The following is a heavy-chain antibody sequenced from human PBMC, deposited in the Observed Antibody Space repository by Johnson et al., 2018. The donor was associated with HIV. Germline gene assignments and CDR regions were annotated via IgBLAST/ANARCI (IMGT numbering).Heavy chain of an antibody. V-gene: IGHV3-11*04. Sequence: QVQLVESGGGLVKPGGSLRLSCAASGFSFSDSHMSWIRQAPGKGLEWVSYISSGGSSIYYADSVRGRFTISRDNAKNSLYLQMNSLRGEDTAVFYCARGGTLNYDSSGYPNPEDDAFDIWGQGTMVTVSS. CDR3: ARGGTLNYDSSGYPNPEDDAFDI. D-gene: IGHD3-22*01. J-gene: IGHJ3*02. CDR2: ISSGGSSI. CDR1: GFSFSDSH.